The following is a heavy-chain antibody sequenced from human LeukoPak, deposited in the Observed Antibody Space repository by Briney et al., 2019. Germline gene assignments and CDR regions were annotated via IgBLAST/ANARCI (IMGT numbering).Heavy chain of an antibody. CDR3: ARGGPIVATYYFDN. CDR1: GGSISSYY. Sequence: PSETLSLTCAVSGGSISSYYWSWIRQPAGKGLEWIGRIYTSGSTNYNPSLKSRVTMSVDTSKNHFSLKLDSVTAADTAFYYCARGGPIVATYYFDNWGQGTLVTVSS. V-gene: IGHV4-4*07. D-gene: IGHD5-12*01. CDR2: IYTSGST. J-gene: IGHJ4*02.